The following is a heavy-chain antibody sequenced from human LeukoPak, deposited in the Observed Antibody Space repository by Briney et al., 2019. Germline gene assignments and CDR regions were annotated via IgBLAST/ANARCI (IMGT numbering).Heavy chain of an antibody. Sequence: GSVKVSCKASGYTFSSYGISWVRQAPGQGPEWMGWLSAYDGNTNYAQNAQGRVTLTTDTSTSTAYMELRSLRSDDTAFYCCARDSKVAAGSGFDYWGQGTLVTVSS. V-gene: IGHV1-18*01. CDR1: GYTFSSYG. J-gene: IGHJ4*02. CDR2: LSAYDGNT. CDR3: ARDSKVAAGSGFDY. D-gene: IGHD6-13*01.